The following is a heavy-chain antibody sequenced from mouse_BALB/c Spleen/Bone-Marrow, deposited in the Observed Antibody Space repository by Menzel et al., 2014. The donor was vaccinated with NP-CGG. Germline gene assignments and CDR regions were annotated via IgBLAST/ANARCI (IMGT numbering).Heavy chain of an antibody. CDR1: GYTFTDYP. Sequence: VQLQQSGPELVRSGVSVKISCKGSGYTFTDYPMHWVKQSHAKSLEWIGAISTYSGNTNYNQKFKGKATMTVDKSSSTAYMELARFTSEDSAIYYCASPIYYGNYEGFAYWGQGTLVTVSA. J-gene: IGHJ3*01. CDR2: ISTYSGNT. CDR3: ASPIYYGNYEGFAY. V-gene: IGHV1-67*01. D-gene: IGHD2-1*01.